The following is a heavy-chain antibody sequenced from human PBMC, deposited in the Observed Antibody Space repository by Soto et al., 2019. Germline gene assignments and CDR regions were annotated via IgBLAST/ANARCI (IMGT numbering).Heavy chain of an antibody. CDR2: IYPSDSDT. V-gene: IGHV5-51*01. D-gene: IGHD5-18*01. Sequence: GESLKISCKGSGYSFPTYLIGWVRQMPGKGLECMGIIYPSDSDTRYSPSFKGQITISADKSINTAFLQWSSLRASDNAMYYCVRGQGGYSRYFDYWGLGTLVTVSS. CDR3: VRGQGGYSRYFDY. CDR1: GYSFPTYL. J-gene: IGHJ4*02.